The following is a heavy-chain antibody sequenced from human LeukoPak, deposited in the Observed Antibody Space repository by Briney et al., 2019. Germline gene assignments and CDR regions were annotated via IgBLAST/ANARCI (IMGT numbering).Heavy chain of an antibody. Sequence: GGSLRLSCTASGFTFGDYAMSWFRQAPGKGLEWVGFIRSKAYGGTTEYAASVKGRFTISRDDSKSIVYLQMNSLKTEDTAVYYCSRVDRIAAAGSRYYYMDVWGKGTTVTVSS. CDR2: IRSKAYGGTT. V-gene: IGHV3-49*03. CDR1: GFTFGDYA. D-gene: IGHD6-13*01. CDR3: SRVDRIAAAGSRYYYMDV. J-gene: IGHJ6*03.